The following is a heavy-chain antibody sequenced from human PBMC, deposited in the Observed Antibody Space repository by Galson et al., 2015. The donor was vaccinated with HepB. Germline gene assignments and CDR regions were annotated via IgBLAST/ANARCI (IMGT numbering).Heavy chain of an antibody. CDR1: GFTFRNYG. CDR2: SGYGGGS. Sequence: SLRLSCAASGFTFRNYGMSWVRQAPGKGLEWVSASGYGGGSYNADAVKSRFTISSDSPRNTLYLQLYSLRAEDTAVYYCAKGDRNSGWHEWGQGVLVTVSS. J-gene: IGHJ4*02. D-gene: IGHD6-19*01. V-gene: IGHV3-23*01. CDR3: AKGDRNSGWHE.